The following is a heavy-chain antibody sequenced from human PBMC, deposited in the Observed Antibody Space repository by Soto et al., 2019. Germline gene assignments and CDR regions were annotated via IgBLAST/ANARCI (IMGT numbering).Heavy chain of an antibody. CDR1: RGALSGYS. CDR2: INYSEDT. Sequence: PSETLSLTCAVYRGALSGYSWNWIRQPPGKGLEWIGEINYSEDTNPTYNPSLKSRVTISADRTNNQFFLRLTSVTAEDTAVYYCAREYTAWPLAYGLDVWAQGTTVNVSS. J-gene: IGHJ6*02. CDR3: AREYTAWPLAYGLDV. V-gene: IGHV4-34*01. D-gene: IGHD2-2*02.